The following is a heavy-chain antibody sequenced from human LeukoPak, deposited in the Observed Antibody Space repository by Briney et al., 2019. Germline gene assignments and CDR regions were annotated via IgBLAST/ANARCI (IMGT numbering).Heavy chain of an antibody. CDR3: ATVGAQGDAFDI. V-gene: IGHV1-24*01. CDR1: GYTLTELS. D-gene: IGHD1-26*01. J-gene: IGHJ3*02. Sequence: GASVKVSCKVSGYTLTELSMHWVRQAPGKGLEWMGGCDPEDGETIYAQKFQGRVTMTEDTSTDTAYMELSSLRSEDTAVYYCATVGAQGDAFDIWGQGTMVTVSS. CDR2: CDPEDGET.